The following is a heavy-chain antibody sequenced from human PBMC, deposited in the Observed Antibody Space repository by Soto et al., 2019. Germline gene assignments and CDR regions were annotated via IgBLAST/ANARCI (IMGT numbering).Heavy chain of an antibody. Sequence: EVQLVESGGGLVRPGGSLRLSCEVSGIDFSVHSMNWVRLAPGKGLEWIAYITGPGTSVFYADSVRGRFTISRDNAKSSLFLQMSSLRAEDTGVYLCAGFPKTSTVSEPFDYWGQGTLVTVSS. CDR3: AGFPKTSTVSEPFDY. J-gene: IGHJ4*02. D-gene: IGHD4-4*01. CDR2: ITGPGTSV. V-gene: IGHV3-48*04. CDR1: GIDFSVHS.